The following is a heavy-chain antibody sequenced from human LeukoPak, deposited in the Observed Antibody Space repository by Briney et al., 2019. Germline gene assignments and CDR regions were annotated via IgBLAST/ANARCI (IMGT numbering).Heavy chain of an antibody. Sequence: SETLSLTCTVSGDSISSHYWSWIRQPPGKGLEWIGYIYYSGSTNYNPSLKSRVTISVDTSKNQFSLKLSSVTAADTAVYYCARRGLYYDSYWGQGTLVTVSS. CDR2: IYYSGST. D-gene: IGHD3-3*01. CDR3: ARRGLYYDSY. V-gene: IGHV4-59*11. J-gene: IGHJ4*02. CDR1: GDSISSHY.